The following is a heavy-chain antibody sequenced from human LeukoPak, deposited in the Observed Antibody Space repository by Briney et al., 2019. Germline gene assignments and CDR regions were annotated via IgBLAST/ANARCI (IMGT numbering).Heavy chain of an antibody. Sequence: ASVKVSCKASGYTFTSYDINWVRQATGQGLEWMGWMNPNSGNTGYAQKFQGRVTITRNTSISTAYMELSSLRSEDTAVYYCARGRCSSTSCYMGRGDWFDPWGQGTLVTVSS. J-gene: IGHJ5*02. V-gene: IGHV1-8*03. CDR3: ARGRCSSTSCYMGRGDWFDP. CDR1: GYTFTSYD. D-gene: IGHD2-2*02. CDR2: MNPNSGNT.